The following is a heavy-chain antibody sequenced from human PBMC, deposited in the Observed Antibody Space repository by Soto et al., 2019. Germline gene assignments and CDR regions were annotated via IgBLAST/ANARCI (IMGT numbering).Heavy chain of an antibody. J-gene: IGHJ4*02. CDR1: GGSFSGYY. CDR3: ARALAVAALDY. CDR2: INHSGST. D-gene: IGHD6-19*01. Sequence: ASETLSLTCAVYGGSFSGYYWSWIRQPPGKGLEWIGEINHSGSTNYNPSLKSRVTISVDTSKNQFSLKLSSVTAADTAVYYCARALAVAALDYWGQGTLVTVSS. V-gene: IGHV4-34*01.